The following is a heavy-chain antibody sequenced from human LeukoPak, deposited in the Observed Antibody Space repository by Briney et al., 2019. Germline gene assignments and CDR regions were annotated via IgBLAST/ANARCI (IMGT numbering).Heavy chain of an antibody. D-gene: IGHD2-2*01. CDR1: GGSISSYY. J-gene: IGHJ4*02. CDR2: IYTSGST. Sequence: SETLSLTCTVSGGSISSYYWSWIRQPAGKGLEWIGRIYTSGSTNYNPSLKSRVTRSVDTSKNQFSLKLSSVTAADTAVYYCARGDCSSTSCPFDYWGQGTLVTVSS. CDR3: ARGDCSSTSCPFDY. V-gene: IGHV4-4*07.